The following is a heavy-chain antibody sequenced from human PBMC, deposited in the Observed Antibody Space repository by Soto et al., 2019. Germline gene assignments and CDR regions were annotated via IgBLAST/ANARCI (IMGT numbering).Heavy chain of an antibody. CDR2: ISPDGSST. CDR3: VRPRYDGSGTPFDY. D-gene: IGHD3-22*01. J-gene: IGHJ4*02. Sequence: EVQLVESGGGLVQPGGSLRISCDASGFTLSGYWMHWVRQVPGKGLVWVSRISPDGSSTTHADSVKGRFTISRDNAKNTLYLQMNSLRPEDTAVYYCVRPRYDGSGTPFDYWGQGTPVTVSS. V-gene: IGHV3-74*01. CDR1: GFTLSGYW.